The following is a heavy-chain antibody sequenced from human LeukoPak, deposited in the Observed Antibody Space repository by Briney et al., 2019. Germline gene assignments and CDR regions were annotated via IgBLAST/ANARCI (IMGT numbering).Heavy chain of an antibody. CDR1: GFTFSSYA. Sequence: GGSLRLSCAASGFTFSSYAMHWVCQAPGKGLEWVAVISYDGSNKYYADSVKGRFTISRDNSKNTLYLQMNSLRAEDTAVYYCARERERASSTIFGVCPFCSFDPWGQGTLVTVSS. CDR3: ARERERASSTIFGVCPFCSFDP. V-gene: IGHV3-30*04. CDR2: ISYDGSNK. J-gene: IGHJ5*02. D-gene: IGHD3-3*01.